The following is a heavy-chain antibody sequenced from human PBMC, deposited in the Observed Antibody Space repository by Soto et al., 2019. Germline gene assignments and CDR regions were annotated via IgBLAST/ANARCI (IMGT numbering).Heavy chain of an antibody. CDR2: IYHSGST. CDR1: GGSISSSNW. Sequence: QVQLQESGPGLVKPSGTLSLTCAVSGGSISSSNWWSWVRQPPGKGLEWIGEIYHSGSTNYNPSLTSRATIPVDTSKNQFSLKLSSVTAADTAVYYCARNRYIGRWFDPWGQGTLVTVSS. V-gene: IGHV4-4*02. D-gene: IGHD3-16*02. CDR3: ARNRYIGRWFDP. J-gene: IGHJ5*02.